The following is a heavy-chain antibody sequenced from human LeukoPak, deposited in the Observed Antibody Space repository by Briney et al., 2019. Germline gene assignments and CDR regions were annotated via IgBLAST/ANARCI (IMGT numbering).Heavy chain of an antibody. CDR1: GYTFTGYH. Sequence: ASVKVSCKASGYTFTGYHVHWVRQAPGQGLEWMGWINPNSGGTNYAQKFQGRVTMTRDTSISTAYMELSRLRSDDTAVYYCARRDNPYYYDSSGSVYWGQGTLVTVSS. D-gene: IGHD3-22*01. CDR3: ARRDNPYYYDSSGSVY. V-gene: IGHV1-2*02. CDR2: INPNSGGT. J-gene: IGHJ4*02.